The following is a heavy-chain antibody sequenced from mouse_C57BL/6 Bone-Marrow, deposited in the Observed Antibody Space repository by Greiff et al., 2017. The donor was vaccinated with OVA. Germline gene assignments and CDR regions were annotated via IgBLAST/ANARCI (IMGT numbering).Heavy chain of an antibody. CDR3: ARHYGSSYWYIDV. Sequence: QVQLQQSGAELARPGASVKLSCKASGYTFTSYGISWVKQRTGQGLEWIGEIYPRSGNTYYNEKFKGKATLTADKSYSTAYMELRSLTSEDSAVYFCARHYGSSYWYIDVWGTGTTVTASS. D-gene: IGHD1-1*01. CDR2: IYPRSGNT. V-gene: IGHV1-81*01. CDR1: GYTFTSYG. J-gene: IGHJ1*03.